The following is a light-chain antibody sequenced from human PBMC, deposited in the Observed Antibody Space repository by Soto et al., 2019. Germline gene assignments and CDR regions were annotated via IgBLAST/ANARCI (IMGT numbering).Light chain of an antibody. CDR2: GPS. Sequence: EIVLTQSPGTLSLSPGERATLSCRASQSVSSSYFAWFQQKPGQAPRLLIYGPSSRATGIPDRCSGSGSGTDFTLTISTLEPEDFAVYYCQQYGTSPWTFGQGTKVEIK. CDR3: QQYGTSPWT. J-gene: IGKJ1*01. V-gene: IGKV3-20*01. CDR1: QSVSSSY.